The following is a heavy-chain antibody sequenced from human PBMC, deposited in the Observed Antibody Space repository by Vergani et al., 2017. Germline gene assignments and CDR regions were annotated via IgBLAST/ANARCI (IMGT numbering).Heavy chain of an antibody. J-gene: IGHJ6*02. CDR2: INPNSGGT. V-gene: IGHV1-2*02. CDR3: ARDAGYCSGGGCFSPRDYYYGMDV. D-gene: IGHD2-15*01. CDR1: RYTFTGYY. Sequence: QVQLVQSEAEVMKPGASVKVSCKASRYTFTGYYMHWVRQAPGQGLEWMGWINPNSGGTNYAPKFQGRVTMTTDTSISTAYMELSSLRSDDTAVYYCARDAGYCSGGGCFSPRDYYYGMDVWGQGTTVTVSS.